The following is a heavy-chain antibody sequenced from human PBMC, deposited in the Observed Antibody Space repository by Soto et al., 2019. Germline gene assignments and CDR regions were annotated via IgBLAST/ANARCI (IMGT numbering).Heavy chain of an antibody. CDR1: GYTFTSYA. D-gene: IGHD1-26*01. Sequence: GASVKVSCKASGYTFTSYAMHWVRQAPGQRPEWMGWINAGNGNTKYSQKFQGRVTITRDTSASTAYMELNSLRVEDTAVYYCAKDAVTGSYLGYFDYWGQGTLVTVSS. CDR3: AKDAVTGSYLGYFDY. V-gene: IGHV1-3*01. CDR2: INAGNGNT. J-gene: IGHJ4*02.